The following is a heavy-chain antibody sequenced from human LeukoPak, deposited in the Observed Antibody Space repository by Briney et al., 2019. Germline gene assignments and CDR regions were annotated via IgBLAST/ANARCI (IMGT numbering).Heavy chain of an antibody. CDR3: ARDWVRGVSTDYYYGMDV. V-gene: IGHV1-69*04. CDR2: IIPILGIA. Sequence: ASVKVSCKASGGTFSSYAIHWVRQAPGQGLEWMGRIIPILGIANYAQKFQGRVTITADKSTSTAYMELSSLRSEDAAVYYCARDWVRGVSTDYYYGMDVWGQGTTVTVSS. D-gene: IGHD3-10*01. CDR1: GGTFSSYA. J-gene: IGHJ6*01.